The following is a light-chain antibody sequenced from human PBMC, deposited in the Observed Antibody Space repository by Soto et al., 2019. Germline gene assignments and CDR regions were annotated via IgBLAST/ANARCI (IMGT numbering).Light chain of an antibody. CDR1: QSVSSY. Sequence: EIVLTQSPVTLSLSPGERATLSCRASQSVSSYLAWYQQKAGQAPRLLIYDASNRATGIPPRFSGSGSETDFTLTISSLEPEDFAVYYCQQRSNWPLTFSGGTKVEIK. CDR3: QQRSNWPLT. V-gene: IGKV3-11*01. J-gene: IGKJ4*01. CDR2: DAS.